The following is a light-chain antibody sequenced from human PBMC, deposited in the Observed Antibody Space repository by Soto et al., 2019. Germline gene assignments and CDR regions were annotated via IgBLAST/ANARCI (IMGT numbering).Light chain of an antibody. Sequence: EIVLTQSPATLSLSPGERVTLSCRASQNVSTYLAWYQQKPGQAPRLLIYDASDRATGIPARFSGSGSGTDFTLPISSLEPEDFAVHYCQQRTNWLTFGPGTKVDIK. CDR3: QQRTNWLT. V-gene: IGKV3-11*01. J-gene: IGKJ3*01. CDR1: QNVSTY. CDR2: DAS.